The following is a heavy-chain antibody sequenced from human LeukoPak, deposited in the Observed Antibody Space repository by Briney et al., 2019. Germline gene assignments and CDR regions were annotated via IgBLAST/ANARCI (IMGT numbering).Heavy chain of an antibody. J-gene: IGHJ4*02. D-gene: IGHD5-18*01. CDR1: GGSISSYY. CDR2: IYTSGST. CDR3: ARTQRGYSYGYGQFDY. V-gene: IGHV4-4*07. Sequence: PSETLSLTCTVSGGSISSYYWSWIRQPAGKGLEWIGRIYTSGSTNYNPSLKSRVTMSVDTSKNQFSLKLSSVTAADTAVYYCARTQRGYSYGYGQFDYWGQGTLVTVSS.